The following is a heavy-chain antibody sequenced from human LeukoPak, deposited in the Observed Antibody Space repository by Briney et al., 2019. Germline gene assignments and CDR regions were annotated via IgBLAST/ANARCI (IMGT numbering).Heavy chain of an antibody. V-gene: IGHV3-48*03. J-gene: IGHJ4*02. CDR2: ISSAGSTK. CDR3: ARDISGSNGVGDY. CDR1: GFTFKNYG. D-gene: IGHD2-8*01. Sequence: GGSLRLSCAASGFTFKNYGMNWVRQAPGKGLEWVSYISSAGSTKYYADSVKGRFTISRDNAKSSLFLQMSSLRAEDTAVYFCARDISGSNGVGDYWGQGSLVTVSS.